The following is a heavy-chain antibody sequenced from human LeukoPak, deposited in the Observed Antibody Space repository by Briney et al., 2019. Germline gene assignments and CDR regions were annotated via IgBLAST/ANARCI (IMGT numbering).Heavy chain of an antibody. D-gene: IGHD1-26*01. CDR1: GFTVSNNY. J-gene: IGHJ2*01. Sequence: PGGSLRLSCAASGFTVSNNYMNWVRQAPGKGLEWVSVIYSGGSTDYADSVKGRFTISRDNSKNTLYPQMNNLRAEDTAVYYCARDGGYGSYVSPSNWYFDLWGRGTLVTVSS. CDR3: ARDGGYGSYVSPSNWYFDL. V-gene: IGHV3-53*01. CDR2: IYSGGST.